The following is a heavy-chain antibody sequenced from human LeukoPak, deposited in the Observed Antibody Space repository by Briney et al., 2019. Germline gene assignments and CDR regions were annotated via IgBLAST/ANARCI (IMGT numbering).Heavy chain of an antibody. CDR3: ARVATVAAAAFFDY. CDR1: GGSISSYY. V-gene: IGHV4-59*01. J-gene: IGHJ4*02. CDR2: IYYSGST. Sequence: PSETLSLTCTVSGGSISSYYWSWIRQPPGKGLEWMGYIYYSGSTNYNPSLKSRVTISVDTSKNQFSLKLSSVTAADTAVYYCARVATVAAAAFFDYWGQGTLVTVSS. D-gene: IGHD6-13*01.